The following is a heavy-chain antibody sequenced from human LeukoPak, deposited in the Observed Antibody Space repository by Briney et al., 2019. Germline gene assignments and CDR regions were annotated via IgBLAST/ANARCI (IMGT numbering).Heavy chain of an antibody. Sequence: KPGGSLRLSCAASRFTFSSYSMNWVRQAPGKGLEWVSSISSSSSYIYYADSVKGRFTISRDNAKNSLYLQMNSLRAEDTAVYYCARGDILTGYFDYDAFDIWGQGTMVTVSS. J-gene: IGHJ3*02. CDR3: ARGDILTGYFDYDAFDI. V-gene: IGHV3-21*01. D-gene: IGHD3-9*01. CDR1: RFTFSSYS. CDR2: ISSSSSYI.